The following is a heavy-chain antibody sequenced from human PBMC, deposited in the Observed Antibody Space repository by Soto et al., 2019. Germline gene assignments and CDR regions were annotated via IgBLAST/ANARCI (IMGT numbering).Heavy chain of an antibody. D-gene: IGHD2-2*01. CDR1: GYTFTSYG. Sequence: ASVKVSCKASGYTFTSYGITWVRQAPGQGLEWMGWISGNGDTNYAQKFQGRVTVTTDTSTSTAYMEVRSLTFDDTAVYYCARGNCSSTICYSWLDPWGQGTLVTVSS. CDR2: ISGNGDT. V-gene: IGHV1-18*01. J-gene: IGHJ5*02. CDR3: ARGNCSSTICYSWLDP.